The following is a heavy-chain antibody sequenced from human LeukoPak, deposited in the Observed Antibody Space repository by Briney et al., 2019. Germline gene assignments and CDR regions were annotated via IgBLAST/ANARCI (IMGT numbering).Heavy chain of an antibody. Sequence: ESGGSLSLSCAASAFTFTTYAVSWVRQTPRQGLEWVSSITSRGEATYYAGSVQGRFTISRDNSKNTLYLQISSLTAEDTAVEHCTLDRPNSDESSGHYYRENGDYCRQGTLVTVSS. CDR3: TLDRPNSDESSGHYYRENGDY. CDR1: AFTFTTYA. CDR2: ITSRGEAT. J-gene: IGHJ4*02. D-gene: IGHD3-22*01. V-gene: IGHV3-23*01.